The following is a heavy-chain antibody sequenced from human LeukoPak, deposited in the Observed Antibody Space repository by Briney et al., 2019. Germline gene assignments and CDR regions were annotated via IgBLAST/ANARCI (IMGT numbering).Heavy chain of an antibody. CDR2: INHSGST. Sequence: GSLRLSCAASGFTFSSYSMNWIRQPPGKGLEWIGEINHSGSTNYNPSLKSRVTISVDTSKNQFSLKLSSVTAADTAVYYCARRRIVGATPDAFDIWGQGTMVTVSS. CDR1: GFTFSSYS. J-gene: IGHJ3*02. V-gene: IGHV4-34*01. D-gene: IGHD1-26*01. CDR3: ARRRIVGATPDAFDI.